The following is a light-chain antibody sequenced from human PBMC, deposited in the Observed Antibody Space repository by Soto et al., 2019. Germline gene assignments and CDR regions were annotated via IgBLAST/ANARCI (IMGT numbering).Light chain of an antibody. CDR3: CSYAGRYTYV. V-gene: IGLV2-11*01. J-gene: IGLJ1*01. Sequence: QSVLTQPRSVSGSPGQSVTISCTGTSSDVGGYNSVSWYQHHPGKAPKLMIYDVRKRPSGVPDRFSGSKSDNTASLTISGLQAEDEADYYCCSYAGRYTYVFGTGTKVTV. CDR2: DVR. CDR1: SSDVGGYNS.